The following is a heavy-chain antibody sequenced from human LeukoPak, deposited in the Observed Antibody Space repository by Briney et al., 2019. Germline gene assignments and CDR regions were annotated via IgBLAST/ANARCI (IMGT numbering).Heavy chain of an antibody. CDR1: GDSTSFSDHH. CDR3: ARPYSSGWPFDY. V-gene: IGHV4-39*07. CDR2: ISYSGTT. D-gene: IGHD6-19*01. J-gene: IGHJ4*02. Sequence: SETLSLTCYVSGDSTSFSDHHWGWIRQPQGKGLEWIGSISYSGTTYYNPSLKSRVTISVDTSKNQFSLKLSSVTAADTAVYYCARPYSSGWPFDYWGQGTLVTVSS.